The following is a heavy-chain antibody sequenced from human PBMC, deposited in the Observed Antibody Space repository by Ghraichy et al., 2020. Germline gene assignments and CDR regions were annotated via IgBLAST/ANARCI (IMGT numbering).Heavy chain of an antibody. J-gene: IGHJ6*02. D-gene: IGHD6-19*01. V-gene: IGHV3-11*01. CDR3: ASSPWKQWLGYYYYGMDV. CDR2: ISSSGSTI. Sequence: LTCAASGFTFSDYYMSWIRQAPGKGLEWVSYISSSGSTIYYADSVKGRFTISRDNAKNSLYLQMNSLRAEDTAVYYCASSPWKQWLGYYYYGMDVWGQGTTVTVSS. CDR1: GFTFSDYY.